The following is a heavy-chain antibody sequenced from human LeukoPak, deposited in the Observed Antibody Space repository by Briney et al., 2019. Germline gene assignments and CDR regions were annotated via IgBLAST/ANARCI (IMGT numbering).Heavy chain of an antibody. Sequence: SETLSLTCAVSGGSISSSNWWSWVRQPPGKGLEWIGEIYHSGSTNYNPSLKSRVTISVDKSKNQFSLKLSSVTAADTAVYYCGRGIFRGGGNVGYYMDVWGKGTTVTVSS. D-gene: IGHD2-15*01. V-gene: IGHV4-4*02. CDR1: GGSISSSNW. CDR2: IYHSGST. CDR3: GRGIFRGGGNVGYYMDV. J-gene: IGHJ6*03.